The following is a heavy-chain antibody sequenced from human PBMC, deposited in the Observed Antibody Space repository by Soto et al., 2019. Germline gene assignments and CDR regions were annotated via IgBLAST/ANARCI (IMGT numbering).Heavy chain of an antibody. D-gene: IGHD3-10*01. V-gene: IGHV4-31*03. CDR3: ARDRLSFIRGVPHYDGIAV. CDR1: GGSITSANFF. Sequence: QVQLQESGPGLVKPSQTLSLTCTVSGGSITSANFFWTWIRQHPGKGLEWSGYIYHSGSTYYNPSLKSRVTISIDKSKNQFSLTLTSVTAADTAMYFCARDRLSFIRGVPHYDGIAVWGPGTTVTVSS. J-gene: IGHJ6*02. CDR2: IYHSGST.